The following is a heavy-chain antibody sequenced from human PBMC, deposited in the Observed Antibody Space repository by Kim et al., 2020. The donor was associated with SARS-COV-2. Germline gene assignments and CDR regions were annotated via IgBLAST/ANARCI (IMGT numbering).Heavy chain of an antibody. V-gene: IGHV4-39*01. J-gene: IGHJ3*02. CDR3: ARHIRVPGVIAIPYAFDI. Sequence: SETLSLTCTVSGGSISSSSYYWGWIRQPPGKGLEWIGSIYYSGSTYYNPSLKSRVTISVDTSKNQFALKLSSVAAADTAVYYCARHIRVPGVIAIPYAFDIWGERTMVTVSS. CDR1: GGSISSSSYY. CDR2: IYYSGST. D-gene: IGHD2-21*01.